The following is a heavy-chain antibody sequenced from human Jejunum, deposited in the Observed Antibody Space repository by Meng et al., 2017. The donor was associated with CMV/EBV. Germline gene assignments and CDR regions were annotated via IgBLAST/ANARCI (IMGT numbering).Heavy chain of an antibody. CDR3: AKDGLADNWGDFDS. J-gene: IGHJ4*02. CDR2: ISGNGGST. Sequence: EVQLLESGGGLVQPGXXXXGACAASGFTFSSYDMAWVRQAPGKGLEWVSTISGNGGSTYYADSVKGRFTVSRDNSKNTLYLQMNSLRAEDTAVYYCAKDGLADNWGDFDSWGQGTLVTVSS. CDR1: GFTFSSYD. D-gene: IGHD1-1*01. V-gene: IGHV3-23*01.